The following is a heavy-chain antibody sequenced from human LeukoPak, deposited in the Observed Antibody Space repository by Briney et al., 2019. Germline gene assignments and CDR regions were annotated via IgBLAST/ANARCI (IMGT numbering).Heavy chain of an antibody. V-gene: IGHV1-8*03. Sequence: GASVKVSCKASGYTFTSYDINWVRQATGQGLEWMGWMNPNSGNTGYAQKFQGRVTITRNTSISTAYMELSSLRSEDTAVYYCARCAAEYYYYYMDVWGKGTTVTVSS. CDR3: ARCAAEYYYYYMDV. D-gene: IGHD6-13*01. CDR1: GYTFTSYD. CDR2: MNPNSGNT. J-gene: IGHJ6*03.